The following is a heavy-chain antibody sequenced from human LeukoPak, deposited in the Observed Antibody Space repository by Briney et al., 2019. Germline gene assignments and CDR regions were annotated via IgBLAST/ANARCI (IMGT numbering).Heavy chain of an antibody. V-gene: IGHV3-53*01. CDR1: GFTVSNNY. J-gene: IGHJ3*02. CDR2: IHSDGNT. CDR3: ATYRRAFDI. D-gene: IGHD3-16*02. Sequence: PGGSLRLSCAASGFTVSNNYMAWVRQAPGKGLEWVSVIHSDGNTYFADSVKGRFTISRDNSKNTLYLQMNSLGAEDTAVYYCATYRRAFDIWGQGTMVTVSS.